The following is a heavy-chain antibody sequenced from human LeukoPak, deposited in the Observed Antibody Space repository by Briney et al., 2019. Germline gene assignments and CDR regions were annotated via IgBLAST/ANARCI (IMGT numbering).Heavy chain of an antibody. Sequence: GGSLRLSCAASGFTFSSYAMSWVRQAPGKGLEWVSAISGSGGDTYYADSVKGRFTISRDNSKNTLYLQMNGLRADDTAVYYCARGGYYYDNSGGAFDIWGQGTLVTVSA. CDR1: GFTFSSYA. CDR3: ARGGYYYDNSGGAFDI. D-gene: IGHD3-22*01. J-gene: IGHJ3*02. CDR2: ISGSGGDT. V-gene: IGHV3-23*01.